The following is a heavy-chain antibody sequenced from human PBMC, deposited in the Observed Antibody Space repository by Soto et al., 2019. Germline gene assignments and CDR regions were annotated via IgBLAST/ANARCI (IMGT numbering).Heavy chain of an antibody. D-gene: IGHD4-4*01. CDR2: IYSGGST. CDR3: ARSRAVEGTVTTFFSGINWFDP. J-gene: IGHJ5*02. V-gene: IGHV3-66*01. Sequence: GGSLRLSCAASGFTVSSNYMSWVRQAPGKGLEWVSVIYSGGSTYYADSGKGRFTISRDNSKNTLYLQMNSLRAEDTAVYYCARSRAVEGTVTTFFSGINWFDPWGQGTLVTVSS. CDR1: GFTVSSNY.